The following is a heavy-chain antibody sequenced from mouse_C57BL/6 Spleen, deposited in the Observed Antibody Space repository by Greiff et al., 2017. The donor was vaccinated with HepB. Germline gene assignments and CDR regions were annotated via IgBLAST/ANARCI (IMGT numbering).Heavy chain of an antibody. CDR2: INPSNGGT. Sequence: QVQLQQPGTELVKPGASVKLSCKASGYTFTSYWMHWVKQRPGQGLEWIGNINPSNGGTNYNEKFKSKATLTVDKSSSTAYMQLSSLTSEDSAVYYFAREGELWLRPYYFDYWGQGTTLTVSS. V-gene: IGHV1-53*01. CDR1: GYTFTSYW. D-gene: IGHD2-2*01. CDR3: AREGELWLRPYYFDY. J-gene: IGHJ2*01.